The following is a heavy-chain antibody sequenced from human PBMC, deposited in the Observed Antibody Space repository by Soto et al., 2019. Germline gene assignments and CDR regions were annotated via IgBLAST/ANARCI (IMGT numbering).Heavy chain of an antibody. V-gene: IGHV1-69*02. Sequence: SVKVSCKASGGTFSSYTISWVRQAPGQGLEWMGRIIPILGIANYAQKFQGRVTITADKSTSTAYMELSSLRSEDTAVYYCASTYCGGDCHTSDGMDVWGQGTTVTVSS. CDR3: ASTYCGGDCHTSDGMDV. J-gene: IGHJ6*02. CDR1: GGTFSSYT. D-gene: IGHD2-21*02. CDR2: IIPILGIA.